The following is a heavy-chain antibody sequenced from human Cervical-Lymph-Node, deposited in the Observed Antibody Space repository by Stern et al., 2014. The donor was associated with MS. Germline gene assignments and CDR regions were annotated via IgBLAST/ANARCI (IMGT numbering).Heavy chain of an antibody. D-gene: IGHD3-22*01. V-gene: IGHV4-31*03. Sequence: QLQLQESGPGLVKPSQTLSLTCTVSGGSISSGGYYWSWIRQHPGKGLEWIGYIYYSGSTYYNPSLKSRVTISVDTSKNQFSLKLSSVTAADTAVYYCARSPMIVTIPRGHYFDYWGQGTLVTVSS. CDR1: GGSISSGGYY. CDR2: IYYSGST. J-gene: IGHJ4*02. CDR3: ARSPMIVTIPRGHYFDY.